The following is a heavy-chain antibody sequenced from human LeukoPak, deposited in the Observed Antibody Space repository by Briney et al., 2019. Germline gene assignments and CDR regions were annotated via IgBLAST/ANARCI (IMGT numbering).Heavy chain of an antibody. D-gene: IGHD6-19*01. J-gene: IGHJ6*02. CDR3: ARESIAVADPTYYYYGMDV. V-gene: IGHV1-2*02. CDR1: GYTFTGYF. CDR2: INPNSGGA. Sequence: ASVKVSCKASGYTFTGYFMNWVRQAPGQGLEWMGWINPNSGGANYAQKFQGRVTMTRDTSISTAYMELSRLRSDDTAVYYCARESIAVADPTYYYYGMDVWGQGTTVTVSS.